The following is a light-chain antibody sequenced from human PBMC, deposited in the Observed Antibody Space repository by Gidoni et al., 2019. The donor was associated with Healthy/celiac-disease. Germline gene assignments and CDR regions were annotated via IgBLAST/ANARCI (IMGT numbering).Light chain of an antibody. CDR1: QSISSY. CDR3: QQSYSWT. J-gene: IGKJ1*01. V-gene: IGKV1-39*01. CDR2: AAS. Sequence: DIQMTQSPSSLSASVGDRVTITCRASQSISSYLNWYQQKPGKAPKLLIYAASSLQSGVPSRSSGSGSGTDFTLTISSLQPEDFATYYCQQSYSWTFGQGTKVEIK.